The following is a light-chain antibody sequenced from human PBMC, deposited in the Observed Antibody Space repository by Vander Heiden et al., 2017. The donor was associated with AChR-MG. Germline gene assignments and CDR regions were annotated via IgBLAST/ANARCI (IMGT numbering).Light chain of an antibody. CDR3: CSYAGSSTFAV. V-gene: IGLV2-23*03. CDR1: DSDVGSDNT. CDR2: EGS. J-gene: IGLJ3*02. Sequence: SALTQPASLAGSPRQPSTISCIGTDSDVGSDNTVSWYHQHPGKAPKLIIYEGSKRPAGVSSRFSGSKSGTTASLTIPGLQAEDEADYYCCSYAGSSTFAVFGGGTKLTVL.